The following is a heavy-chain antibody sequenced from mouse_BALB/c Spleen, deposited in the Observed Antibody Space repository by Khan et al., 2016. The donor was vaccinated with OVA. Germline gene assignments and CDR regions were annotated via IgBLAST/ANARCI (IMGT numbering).Heavy chain of an antibody. V-gene: IGHV3-8*02. D-gene: IGHD1-3*01. J-gene: IGHJ3*01. CDR3: ARSTYKYAFAY. CDR2: MIYSGYT. CDR1: GDSITSGF. Sequence: EGRRQESGPSLVQPSQTLSLTCSVTGDSITSGFWSWVRKFPGNKLEYMGYMIYSGYTYYNPSLKGRFSITRHTSKNQYYLQLNSVTTEDTATYYCARSTYKYAFAYWGQGALVTVSA.